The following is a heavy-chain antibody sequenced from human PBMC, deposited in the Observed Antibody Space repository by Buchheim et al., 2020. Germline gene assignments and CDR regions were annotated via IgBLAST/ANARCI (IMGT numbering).Heavy chain of an antibody. CDR1: GFTFSSYI. D-gene: IGHD3-3*01. J-gene: IGHJ5*02. CDR3: TKGNKGESRFEP. Sequence: DVQMEESGGGLEQPGGSRRLSCAGFGFTFSSYIINWVRLPPGKGLEWVSGISERGDRTSYADSVRGRFTISRDNSKNMVYLQMHHLRDEDTAVYFCTKGNKGESRFEPWGHGTL. CDR2: ISERGDRT. V-gene: IGHV3-23*04.